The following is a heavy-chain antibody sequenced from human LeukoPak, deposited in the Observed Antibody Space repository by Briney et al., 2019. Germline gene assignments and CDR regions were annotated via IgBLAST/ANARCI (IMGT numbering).Heavy chain of an antibody. CDR2: IYYSGST. CDR3: ARRVPADNTFDY. V-gene: IGHV4-59*01. J-gene: IGHJ4*02. CDR1: VGSTSSFY. D-gene: IGHD2-2*01. Sequence: SETLSLTCTVSVGSTSSFYWNWIRDTPGKGLEWIGYIYYSGSTNYNPSLKSRVTISVDMSKNQFSLKLASVTAADTAVYYCARRVPADNTFDYWGQGTLVTVSS.